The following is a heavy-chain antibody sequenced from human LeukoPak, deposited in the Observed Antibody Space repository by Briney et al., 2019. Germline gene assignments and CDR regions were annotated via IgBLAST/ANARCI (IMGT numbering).Heavy chain of an antibody. CDR3: ARYCSGGTCYRVNQWWFDP. V-gene: IGHV4-59*08. CDR1: GGSISSYY. CDR2: IYSSGST. J-gene: IGHJ5*02. D-gene: IGHD2-15*01. Sequence: SETLSLTCTVSGGSISSYYWSWIRQPPGKGLEWIGYIYSSGSTNYNPSLKSRVTMSVDTSKNQFSLKLSSVTAADTAVYYCARYCSGGTCYRVNQWWFDPWGQGTLVAVSS.